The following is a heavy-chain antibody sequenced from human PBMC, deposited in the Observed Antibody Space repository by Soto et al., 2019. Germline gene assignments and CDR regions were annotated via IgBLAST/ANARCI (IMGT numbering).Heavy chain of an antibody. CDR3: ARLRYSYGEYYYSVMDV. CDR2: INSDGSST. D-gene: IGHD5-18*01. Sequence: GGSLRLSCAASGYTFSSYWMHWVRQAPGKGLVWVSRINSDGSSTSYAHSVKGRVTISRDTDKNTLYMQMNSLKAEYPAVYYCARLRYSYGEYYYSVMDVWAQGSTVTVSS. J-gene: IGHJ6*02. CDR1: GYTFSSYW. V-gene: IGHV3-74*01.